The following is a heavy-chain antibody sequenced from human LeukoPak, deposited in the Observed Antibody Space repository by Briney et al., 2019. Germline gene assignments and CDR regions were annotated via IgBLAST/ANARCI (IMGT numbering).Heavy chain of an antibody. Sequence: SVKVSCKASGGTFSSYAISWMRQAPGQWLELMGGSIPIFGTANYAQKFQGRVTITADESTSTAYMELSSLRSEDTAVYYCASPYCSGGSCYASWFDPWGQGTLVTVSS. CDR3: ASPYCSGGSCYASWFDP. D-gene: IGHD2-15*01. J-gene: IGHJ5*02. V-gene: IGHV1-69*01. CDR2: SIPIFGTA. CDR1: GGTFSSYA.